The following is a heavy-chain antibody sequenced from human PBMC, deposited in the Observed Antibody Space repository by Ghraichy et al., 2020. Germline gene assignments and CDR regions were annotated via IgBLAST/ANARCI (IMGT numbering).Heavy chain of an antibody. CDR3: ATGYGNGFEM. J-gene: IGHJ3*02. D-gene: IGHD3-9*01. CDR2: IKSDGIDT. CDR1: GLTFSRLW. Sequence: WGSLRLSCVGSGLTFSRLWMHWVRQVPGKGLVWVARIKSDGIDTVYADFVKGRFTISRDNAKNTLSLQMNSLRVEDTAVYYCATGYGNGFEMWGQGTMVTVSS. V-gene: IGHV3-74*01.